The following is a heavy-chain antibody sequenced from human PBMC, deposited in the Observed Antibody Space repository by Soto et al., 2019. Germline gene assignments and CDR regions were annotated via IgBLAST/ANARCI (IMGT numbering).Heavy chain of an antibody. D-gene: IGHD4-17*01. CDR1: GYTFTSYA. CDR3: ARVVTVTNRDYYYYMDV. CDR2: INAGNGNT. V-gene: IGHV1-3*01. Sequence: GASVKVSCKASGYTFTSYAMHWVRQAPGQRLEWMGWINAGNGNTKYSQKFQGRVTITRDTSASTAYMELSSLRSEDTAVYYCARVVTVTNRDYYYYMDVWGKGTTVTVSS. J-gene: IGHJ6*03.